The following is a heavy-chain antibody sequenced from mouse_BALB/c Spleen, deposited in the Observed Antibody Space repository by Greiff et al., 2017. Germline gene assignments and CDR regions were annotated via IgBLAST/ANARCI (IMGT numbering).Heavy chain of an antibody. Sequence: EVKVVESGGGLVKPGGSLKLSCAASGFTFSSYAMSWVRQSPEKRLEWVAEISSGGSYTYYPDTVTGRFTISRDNAKNTLYLEMSSLRSEDTAMYYCARDEGLRYAMDYWGQGTSVTVSS. J-gene: IGHJ4*01. D-gene: IGHD2-4*01. CDR1: GFTFSSYA. V-gene: IGHV5-9-4*01. CDR3: ARDEGLRYAMDY. CDR2: ISSGGSYT.